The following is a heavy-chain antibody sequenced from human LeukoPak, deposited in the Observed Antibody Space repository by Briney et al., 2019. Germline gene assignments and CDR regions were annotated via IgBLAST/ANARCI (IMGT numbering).Heavy chain of an antibody. D-gene: IGHD6-19*01. V-gene: IGHV3-53*01. Sequence: GGSLRLSCAASGFTVSSNYMSWVRQAPGKGLEWVSVIYSGGSTYYADSVKGRFTISRDNSKNTLYLQMNSLRAEDTAVYYCARERILRGPGIAVAGTLNYYYYGMDVWGQGTTVTVSS. CDR1: GFTVSSNY. CDR2: IYSGGST. J-gene: IGHJ6*02. CDR3: ARERILRGPGIAVAGTLNYYYYGMDV.